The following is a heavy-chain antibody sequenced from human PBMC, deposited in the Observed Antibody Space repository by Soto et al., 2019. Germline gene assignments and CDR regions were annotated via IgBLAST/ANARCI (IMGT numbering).Heavy chain of an antibody. J-gene: IGHJ3*02. Sequence: XGSLILSCAASGFTFSSYGMHGVRQAPGKGLEWVAVIWYDGSNKYYADSVKGRFTISRDNSKNTLYLQMNSLRAEDTAVYYCARVNRLRYFDWLLHDAFDIWGQGTMVTV. CDR3: ARVNRLRYFDWLLHDAFDI. D-gene: IGHD3-9*01. V-gene: IGHV3-33*01. CDR2: IWYDGSNK. CDR1: GFTFSSYG.